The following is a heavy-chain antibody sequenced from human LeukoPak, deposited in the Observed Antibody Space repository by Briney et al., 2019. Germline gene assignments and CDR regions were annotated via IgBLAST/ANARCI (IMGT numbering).Heavy chain of an antibody. CDR3: ARVKVGYYYYYGIDV. CDR2: INHSGST. J-gene: IGHJ6*02. D-gene: IGHD2-15*01. Sequence: SETLSLTCAVYGGSFSGYYWSWIRQPPGKGLEWIGEINHSGSTNYNPSLKSRVTISVDTSKNQFSLKLSSVTAADTAVYYCARVKVGYYYYYGIDVWGQGTTVTVSS. V-gene: IGHV4-34*01. CDR1: GGSFSGYY.